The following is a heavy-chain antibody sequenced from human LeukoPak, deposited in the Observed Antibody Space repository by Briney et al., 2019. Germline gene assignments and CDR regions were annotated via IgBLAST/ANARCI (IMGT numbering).Heavy chain of an antibody. D-gene: IGHD2-15*01. CDR2: IYYSGNT. CDR1: GASISSYY. CDR3: ARAGYCSGGSCSHYYGVDV. Sequence: SETLSLTCTVSGASISSYYWSWIRQPPGKALEWIGYIYYSGNTNYNPSLKSRVTISVDTSNSQFSLRLSPVTAADTAVYYCARAGYCSGGSCSHYYGVDVWGQGTTVTVSS. J-gene: IGHJ6*02. V-gene: IGHV4-59*01.